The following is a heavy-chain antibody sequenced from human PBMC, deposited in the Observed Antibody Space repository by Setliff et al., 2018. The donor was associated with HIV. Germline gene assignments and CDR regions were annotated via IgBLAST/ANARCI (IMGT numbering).Heavy chain of an antibody. V-gene: IGHV3-23*01. CDR1: GFTFGNYA. Sequence: PGGSLRLSCEASGFTFGNYAMNWVRQAPGKGLEWVSAIGGGGADTFYADSVKGRFTISRDNSKNTLFLQMNNLRVDDTALYYCANSRVHSEPNSAGFYARLGYWGQGTLVTVSS. CDR3: ANSRVHSEPNSAGFYARLGY. D-gene: IGHD2-15*01. CDR2: IGGGGADT. J-gene: IGHJ4*02.